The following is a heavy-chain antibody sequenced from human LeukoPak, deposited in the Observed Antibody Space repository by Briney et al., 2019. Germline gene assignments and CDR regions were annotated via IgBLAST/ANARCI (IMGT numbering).Heavy chain of an antibody. CDR2: IKQDGSEK. V-gene: IGHV3-7*01. J-gene: IGHJ4*02. CDR3: ARDQDWNDRGGLDY. D-gene: IGHD1-1*01. CDR1: GFTFSSYW. Sequence: GGSLRLSCAASGFTFSSYWMSWVRQAPGKGLEWVANIKQDGSEKYYVDSVKGRFTISRDNAKNSLYLQMNSLRAEDTAVYYCARDQDWNDRGGLDYWGQGTLVIVSS.